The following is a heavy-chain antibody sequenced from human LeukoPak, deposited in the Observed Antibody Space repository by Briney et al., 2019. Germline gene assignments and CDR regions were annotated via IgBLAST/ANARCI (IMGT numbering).Heavy chain of an antibody. CDR2: VYSGGNT. J-gene: IGHJ4*02. D-gene: IGHD2-2*03. Sequence: GGSLRLSCAASGFIVSSDYMSWVRQAPGKGLEWVSVVYSGGNTYYADSVKGRFTISRDNSKNTLYLQMNSLRAEDTAVYYCAKDGGLWISAHWGDSWGRGTLVTVSS. CDR1: GFIVSSDY. V-gene: IGHV3-53*01. CDR3: AKDGGLWISAHWGDS.